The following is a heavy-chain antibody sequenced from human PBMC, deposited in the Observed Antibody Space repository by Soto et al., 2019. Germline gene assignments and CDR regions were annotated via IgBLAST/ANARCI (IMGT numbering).Heavy chain of an antibody. V-gene: IGHV3-21*01. CDR1: GFTFSSYS. Sequence: PGGSLRLSCAASGFTFSSYSMNWVRQAPGKGLGWVSSISSSSSYIYYADSVKGRFTISRDNAKNSLYLQMNSLRAEDTAVYYCARVAGFYYFDYWGQGTLVTVSS. J-gene: IGHJ4*02. CDR3: ARVAGFYYFDY. D-gene: IGHD6-19*01. CDR2: ISSSSSYI.